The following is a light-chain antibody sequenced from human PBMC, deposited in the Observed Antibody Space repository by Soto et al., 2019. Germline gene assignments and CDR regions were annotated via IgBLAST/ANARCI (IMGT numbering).Light chain of an antibody. CDR3: QQSYSTPPT. Sequence: DIQMIQSPSSLSASVGDRVTITCRASQTITNYLNWYQQKPGKAPKLLIYGASSLQSGVPSTFSASGSGTDFTLTISSLQPEDFATYYCQQSYSTPPTFGQGTTVEI. CDR2: GAS. CDR1: QTITNY. V-gene: IGKV1-39*01. J-gene: IGKJ1*01.